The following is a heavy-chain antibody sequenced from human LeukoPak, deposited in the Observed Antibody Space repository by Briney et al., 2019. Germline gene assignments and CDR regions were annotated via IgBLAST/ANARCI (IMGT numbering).Heavy chain of an antibody. Sequence: SETLSLTCTVSGGSISSNHWIWIRQPPGKGLEWIGYIHYSGSTNYNPSLKSRVTMSLDASKNQFSLKLSSVTAADTAVYYCARNSRDYWGLRTLVTVSS. J-gene: IGHJ4*02. D-gene: IGHD4-23*01. CDR2: IHYSGST. CDR3: ARNSRDY. V-gene: IGHV4-59*12. CDR1: GGSISSNH.